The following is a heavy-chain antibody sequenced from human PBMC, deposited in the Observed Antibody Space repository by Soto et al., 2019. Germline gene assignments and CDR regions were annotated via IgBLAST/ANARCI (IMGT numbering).Heavy chain of an antibody. CDR1: GYSFTSYW. Sequence: GESLKISCKGSGYSFTSYWIGWVRQMPGKGLEWMGIIYPGDSDTRYSPSFQGQVTISADKSISTAYLQWSSLKASDTAMYYCARLGYCCSTSGRHYYMYVWGKGTPVTVS. V-gene: IGHV5-51*01. J-gene: IGHJ6*03. CDR2: IYPGDSDT. CDR3: ARLGYCCSTSGRHYYMYV. D-gene: IGHD2-2*01.